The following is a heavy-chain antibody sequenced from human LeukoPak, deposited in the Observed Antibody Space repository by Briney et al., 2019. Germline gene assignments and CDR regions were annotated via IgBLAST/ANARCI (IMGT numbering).Heavy chain of an antibody. D-gene: IGHD3-3*01. CDR3: ARVSGVGGFDP. CDR1: GGSISSYY. V-gene: IGHV4-59*01. Sequence: SETLSLTCTVSGGSISSYYWSWIRQPPGKGLEWIGYIYYSGSTNYNPSLKSRVTISVDTSKNQFSLKLSSVTAADTAVYYCARVSGVGGFDPWGQGTLVTVSS. CDR2: IYYSGST. J-gene: IGHJ5*02.